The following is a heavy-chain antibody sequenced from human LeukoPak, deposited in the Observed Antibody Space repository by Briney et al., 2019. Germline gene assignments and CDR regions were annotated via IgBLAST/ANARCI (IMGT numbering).Heavy chain of an antibody. CDR2: ILHNGSNK. D-gene: IGHD2-15*01. Sequence: PGGSLRLSCAASGFTFSSYWMSWVRQAPGKGLEWVAVILHNGSNKYYADSVKGRFTISRDNSKNTLYLQMNSLRVEDTAVYYCARAGGYCSGGSCYRGYSWFDPWGQGTLVTVSS. J-gene: IGHJ5*02. CDR1: GFTFSSYW. CDR3: ARAGGYCSGGSCYRGYSWFDP. V-gene: IGHV3-33*08.